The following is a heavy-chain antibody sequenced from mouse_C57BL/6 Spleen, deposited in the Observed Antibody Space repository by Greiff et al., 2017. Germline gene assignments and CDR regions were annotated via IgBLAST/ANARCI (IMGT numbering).Heavy chain of an antibody. D-gene: IGHD3-3*01. CDR1: GYTFTSYW. CDR2: IHPNSGST. V-gene: IGHV1-64*01. Sequence: VQLQQPGAELVKPGASVKLSCKASGYTFTSYWMHWVKQRPGQGLEWIGMIHPNSGSTNYNEKFKSKATLTVDKSSSTAYMQLSSLTSEDSAVYYCAREHGTGYFDYWGQGTTLTVSS. J-gene: IGHJ2*01. CDR3: AREHGTGYFDY.